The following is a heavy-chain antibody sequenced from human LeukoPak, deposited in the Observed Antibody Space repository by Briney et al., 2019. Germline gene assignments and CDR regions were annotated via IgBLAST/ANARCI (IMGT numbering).Heavy chain of an antibody. V-gene: IGHV3-7*03. J-gene: IGHJ3*02. CDR2: MNQDGSEI. CDR3: AREKLRIAAAGEDAFDI. Sequence: GGSLRLSCVGSGFTFSRYWLNWVRQAPGKGLEWVANMNQDGSEIYYLDSVKGRFTISRDNAKNSVYLQMNSLRAEDTAVYYCAREKLRIAAAGEDAFDIWGQGTMVTVSS. CDR1: GFTFSRYW. D-gene: IGHD6-13*01.